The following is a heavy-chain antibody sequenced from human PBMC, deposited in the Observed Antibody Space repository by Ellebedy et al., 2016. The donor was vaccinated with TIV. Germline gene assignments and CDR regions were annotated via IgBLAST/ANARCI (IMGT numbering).Heavy chain of an antibody. J-gene: IGHJ4*02. CDR3: ARDSEGDYVGPELDY. Sequence: ASSVKVSCKASGYNFTGYYMHGVRQAPGQGLEWMGRINPNSGSTNYAQKFQGRVTMTRDTSISTAYMELSRLRSDDTAVYYRARDSEGDYVGPELDYWGQGTLVTVSS. D-gene: IGHD4-17*01. V-gene: IGHV1-2*06. CDR2: INPNSGST. CDR1: GYNFTGYY.